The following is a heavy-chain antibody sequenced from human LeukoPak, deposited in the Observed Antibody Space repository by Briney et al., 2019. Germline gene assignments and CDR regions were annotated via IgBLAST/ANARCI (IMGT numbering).Heavy chain of an antibody. CDR1: GYTFTSYG. CDR3: ARDREGYCSGGSCYSGPDNWFDP. Sequence: ASVKVSCKASGYTFTSYGIIWVRQAPGQGLEWMGWISTYNGNTNYAQKIQGRVTMTTDTSTSTAYMELRSLRSDDTAVYYCARDREGYCSGGSCYSGPDNWFDPWGQGTLVTVSS. CDR2: ISTYNGNT. J-gene: IGHJ5*02. D-gene: IGHD2-15*01. V-gene: IGHV1-18*01.